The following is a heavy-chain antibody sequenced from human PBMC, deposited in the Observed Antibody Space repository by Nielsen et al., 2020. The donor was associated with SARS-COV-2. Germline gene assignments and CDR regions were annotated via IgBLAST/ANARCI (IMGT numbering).Heavy chain of an antibody. Sequence: RQAPGKGLEWIGYIYYSGSTNYNPSLKSRVTISVDTSKNQFSLKLSSVTAADTAVYYCARLSGYSSSWAAHYYYGMDVWGQGTTVTVSS. CDR3: ARLSGYSSSWAAHYYYGMDV. J-gene: IGHJ6*02. CDR2: IYYSGST. D-gene: IGHD6-13*01. V-gene: IGHV4-59*12.